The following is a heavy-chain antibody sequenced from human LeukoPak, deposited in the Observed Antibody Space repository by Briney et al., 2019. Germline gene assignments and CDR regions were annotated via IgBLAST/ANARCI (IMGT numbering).Heavy chain of an antibody. V-gene: IGHV3-74*01. D-gene: IGHD6-13*01. J-gene: IGHJ4*02. CDR3: AIWARIAAAGPFDY. Sequence: GGSLRLSCAASGFTFSSYWMHWVRQAPGKGLVWVSRINSDGSSTSYADSVNGRFTISRDNAKNTLYLQMNSLRAEDTAVYYCAIWARIAAAGPFDYWGQGTLVTVSS. CDR2: INSDGSST. CDR1: GFTFSSYW.